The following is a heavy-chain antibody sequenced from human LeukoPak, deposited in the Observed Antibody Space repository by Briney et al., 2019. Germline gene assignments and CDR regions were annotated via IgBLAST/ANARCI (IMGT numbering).Heavy chain of an antibody. CDR2: IYHSGST. Sequence: PSETLSLTCAVSGGSISSRNWWSWVRQPPGKGLEWIGEIYHSGSTNYNPSLKSRVTISVDTSKNQFSLKLSSVTAADTAVYYCAREESGSYYGYWGQGTLVTVSS. D-gene: IGHD1-26*01. V-gene: IGHV4-4*02. CDR3: AREESGSYYGY. J-gene: IGHJ4*02. CDR1: GGSISSRNW.